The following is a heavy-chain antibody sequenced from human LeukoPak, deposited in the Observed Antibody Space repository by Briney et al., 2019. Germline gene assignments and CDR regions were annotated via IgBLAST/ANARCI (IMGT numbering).Heavy chain of an antibody. D-gene: IGHD6-13*01. CDR2: INPNSGGT. CDR1: GYTFTGYS. J-gene: IGHJ4*02. Sequence: GASVKVSCKASGYTFTGYSVHWVRQAPGQGLEWMGWINPNSGGTKYALKFQGRVTMTRDTSISTAYMELSSLTSDDTAVYYCARDLSIAAPGTDFDYWGQGTLVTVSS. V-gene: IGHV1-2*02. CDR3: ARDLSIAAPGTDFDY.